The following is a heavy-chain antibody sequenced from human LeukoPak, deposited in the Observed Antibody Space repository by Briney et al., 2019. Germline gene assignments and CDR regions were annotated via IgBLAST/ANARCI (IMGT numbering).Heavy chain of an antibody. D-gene: IGHD3-9*01. V-gene: IGHV1-69*05. Sequence: SVKVSCKASGGTFSSYAISWVRQAPGQGLEWMGRIIPIFGTANYAQKFQGRVTITTDESTSTAYMELSSLRSEDMAVYYCARESDILTGYPLDYWGQGTLVTVSS. CDR3: ARESDILTGYPLDY. J-gene: IGHJ4*02. CDR2: IIPIFGTA. CDR1: GGTFSSYA.